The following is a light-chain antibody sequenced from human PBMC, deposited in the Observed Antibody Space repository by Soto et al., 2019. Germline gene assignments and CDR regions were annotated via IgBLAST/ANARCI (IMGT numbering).Light chain of an antibody. V-gene: IGKV1-39*01. CDR1: RSISSY. J-gene: IGKJ3*01. CDR2: AAS. Sequence: DIQMTQSPSSLSASVGDRVTITCRASRSISSYLNWYQQKPGKAPNLLIYAASSLQSGVPSKFSGSGSGTDFTLTISSLQPEDFATYYCKQSYSSPFTFGPGTKVDIK. CDR3: KQSYSSPFT.